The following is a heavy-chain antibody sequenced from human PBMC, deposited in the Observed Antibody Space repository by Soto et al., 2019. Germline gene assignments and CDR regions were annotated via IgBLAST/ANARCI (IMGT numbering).Heavy chain of an antibody. CDR1: GFTFSDFA. V-gene: IGHV3-23*01. J-gene: IGHJ4*02. CDR2: IYGGGNGP. CDR3: AKMEGMDPWAYSFDY. Sequence: EVQVLESGRGLVQPGGSLRLSCAATGFTFSDFAMSWVRQAPGKGVEWVSRIYGGGNGPHYADSVKGRVTISRDNSKNTLYLQMNSLRAEDTAVYYCAKMEGMDPWAYSFDYWGQGTLVTVSS. D-gene: IGHD2-2*03.